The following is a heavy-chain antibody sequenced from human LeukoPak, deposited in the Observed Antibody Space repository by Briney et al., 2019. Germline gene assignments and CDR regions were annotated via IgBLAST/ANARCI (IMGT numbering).Heavy chain of an antibody. J-gene: IGHJ4*02. D-gene: IGHD3-22*01. CDR2: IYHSGST. Sequence: PSQTLSLTCTVSGGSISSGGYYWSWIRQPPGKGLEWIGYIYHSGSTYYNPSLKSRVTISVDRSKNQFSLKLSSVTAADTAVYYCARASYDSSLSFDYWGQGTLVTVSS. CDR1: GGSISSGGYY. CDR3: ARASYDSSLSFDY. V-gene: IGHV4-30-2*01.